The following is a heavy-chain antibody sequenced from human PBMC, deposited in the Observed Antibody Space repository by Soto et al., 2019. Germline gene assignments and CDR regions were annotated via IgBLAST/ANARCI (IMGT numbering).Heavy chain of an antibody. J-gene: IGHJ4*02. CDR3: ARERYDYIWGSYRYTGASFGFDY. D-gene: IGHD3-16*02. CDR1: GGSISSSGYY. CDR2: IYYSGST. Sequence: SETLSLTCTVSGGSISSSGYYWNWIRQHPGKGLEWIGYIYYSGSTYYNPSLKSRVTISVDTSKNQFSLKLSSVTAADTAVYYCARERYDYIWGSYRYTGASFGFDYWGQGTLVTVSS. V-gene: IGHV4-31*03.